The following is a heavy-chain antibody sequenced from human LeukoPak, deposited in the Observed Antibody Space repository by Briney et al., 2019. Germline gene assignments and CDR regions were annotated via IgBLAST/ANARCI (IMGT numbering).Heavy chain of an antibody. D-gene: IGHD6-13*01. CDR3: ARVRYSSSWYLYYFDY. CDR2: INPNSGGT. CDR1: GYTFTVYY. Sequence: GASVKVSRKASGYTFTVYYMHWVRQAPGQGLEWMGWINPNSGGTNYAQKFQGRVTMTRDTSISTAYMELSRLRSDDTAVYYCARVRYSSSWYLYYFDYWGQGTLVTVSS. J-gene: IGHJ4*02. V-gene: IGHV1-2*02.